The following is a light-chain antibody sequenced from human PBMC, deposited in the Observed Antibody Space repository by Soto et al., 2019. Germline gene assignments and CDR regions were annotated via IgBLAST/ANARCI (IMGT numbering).Light chain of an antibody. CDR1: SSDVGGYNY. V-gene: IGLV2-8*01. CDR2: EVS. Sequence: QSALTQPPSASGSPGQSVTISCTGTSSDVGGYNYVSWYQQHPGRALKLMIYEVSARPSGVPDRFSGSKSGNTASLTVSGLQAEDEADYYCSSYAGSNNLGFGGGTKLTVL. CDR3: SSYAGSNNLG. J-gene: IGLJ2*01.